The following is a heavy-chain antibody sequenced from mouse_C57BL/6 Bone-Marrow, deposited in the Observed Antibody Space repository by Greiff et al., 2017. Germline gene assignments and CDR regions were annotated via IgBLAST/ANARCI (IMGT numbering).Heavy chain of an antibody. Sequence: EVQLVESGGDLVKPGGSLKLSCAASGFTFSSYGMSWVRQTPDKRLEWVATISSGGSYTYYPDSVKGRFTISRDNAKNTLYLQMSSLKSEDTAMYYCARQESDYGSPWFAYWGQGTLVTVSA. J-gene: IGHJ3*01. V-gene: IGHV5-6*01. CDR1: GFTFSSYG. CDR3: ARQESDYGSPWFAY. CDR2: ISSGGSYT. D-gene: IGHD1-1*01.